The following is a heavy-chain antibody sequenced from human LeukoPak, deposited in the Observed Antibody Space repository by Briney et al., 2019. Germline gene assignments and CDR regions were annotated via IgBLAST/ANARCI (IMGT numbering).Heavy chain of an antibody. V-gene: IGHV3-30*04. CDR2: ISYDGSNK. J-gene: IGHJ4*02. CDR1: GFTFSSYA. Sequence: PGGSLRLSCAASGFTFSSYAMHWVRQAPGKGLEWVAVISYDGSNKYYADSVKGRFTISRDNSKNTLYLQMNSLRAEDTAVYYCAKDGQLIWGQGTLVTVSS. CDR3: AKDGQLI. D-gene: IGHD1-1*01.